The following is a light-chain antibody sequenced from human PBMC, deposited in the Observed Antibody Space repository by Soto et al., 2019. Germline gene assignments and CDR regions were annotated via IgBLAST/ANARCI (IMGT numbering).Light chain of an antibody. CDR3: AAWDESLNGFYV. CDR1: GSNIGSNT. Sequence: QSVLTQAPSASGSPGQRVTIPCSGSGSNIGSNTVDWNQQLPGTAPKLHNHSHTHRPSGVPDRFSGSKYGTSASLDISGLQSEDEADYYCAAWDESLNGFYVFGTGPKVPS. V-gene: IGLV1-44*01. J-gene: IGLJ1*01. CDR2: SHT.